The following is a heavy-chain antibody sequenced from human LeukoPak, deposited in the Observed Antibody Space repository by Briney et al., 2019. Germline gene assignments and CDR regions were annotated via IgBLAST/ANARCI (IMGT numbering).Heavy chain of an antibody. V-gene: IGHV3-11*06. Sequence: GGSLRLSCAAFGFTFSDYYMSWIRQAPGKGLEWVSSISTSSSYIYYADSVKGRFTISRGNAKNSLFLQMNSLRAEDTAVYYCARVGSLRGIVVDPFDYWGQGTLVTVSS. CDR2: ISTSSSYI. J-gene: IGHJ4*02. CDR3: ARVGSLRGIVVDPFDY. CDR1: GFTFSDYY. D-gene: IGHD2-15*01.